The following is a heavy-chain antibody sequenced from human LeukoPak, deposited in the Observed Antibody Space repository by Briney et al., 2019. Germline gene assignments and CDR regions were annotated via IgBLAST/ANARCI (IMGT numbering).Heavy chain of an antibody. Sequence: SETLSLTCTVSGGSISSYYWSWIRQPPGKGLEWIGYIYYSGSTNYNPSLKSRVTISVDTSKNQFSLKLSSVTAADTAVYYCARQADYYDSSGYPGYYGMDVWGQGTTVTVSS. CDR1: GGSISSYY. CDR3: ARQADYYDSSGYPGYYGMDV. J-gene: IGHJ6*02. D-gene: IGHD3-22*01. CDR2: IYYSGST. V-gene: IGHV4-59*08.